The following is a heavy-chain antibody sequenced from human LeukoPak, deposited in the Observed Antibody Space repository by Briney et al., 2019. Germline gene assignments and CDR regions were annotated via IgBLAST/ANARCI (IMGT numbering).Heavy chain of an antibody. Sequence: GASVKVSCKASGYTFTIYGISWVRQAPGQGLEWMGWISAYNGNTNYAQKLQGRVTMTTDTSTSTAYMELRSLRSDDTAVYYCARDATVPGYYYYGMDVWGQGTTVTVSS. CDR1: GYTFTIYG. J-gene: IGHJ6*02. V-gene: IGHV1-18*01. CDR3: ARDATVPGYYYYGMDV. CDR2: ISAYNGNT. D-gene: IGHD4-17*01.